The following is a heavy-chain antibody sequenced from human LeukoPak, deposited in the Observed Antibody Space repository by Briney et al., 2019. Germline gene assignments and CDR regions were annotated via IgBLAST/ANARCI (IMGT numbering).Heavy chain of an antibody. CDR2: IYYSGST. D-gene: IGHD3-22*01. J-gene: IGHJ4*02. CDR3: AMQSTTYYYDSSGWIEY. Sequence: SETLSLTCTVSGASISSTTYYWGWIRQPPGKGLECIGSIYYSGSTYYNPSLKSRITISVNTSKSQFSLKLISVTAADAPVYYFAMQSTTYYYDSSGWIEYRGQGTLVTVSS. V-gene: IGHV4-39*01. CDR1: GASISSTTYY.